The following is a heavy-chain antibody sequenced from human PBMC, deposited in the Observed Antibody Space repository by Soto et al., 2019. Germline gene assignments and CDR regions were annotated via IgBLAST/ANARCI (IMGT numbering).Heavy chain of an antibody. Sequence: SETLSLTCAVSGGSISSGGYSWSWIRQPPGKGLEWIGYIYHSGSTYYNPSLKSRVTISVDRSKNQFSLKLGSVTAADTAVYYCARGGGNYYYGMDVWGQGTTVTVSS. J-gene: IGHJ6*02. V-gene: IGHV4-30-2*01. D-gene: IGHD2-15*01. CDR3: ARGGGNYYYGMDV. CDR1: GGSISSGGYS. CDR2: IYHSGST.